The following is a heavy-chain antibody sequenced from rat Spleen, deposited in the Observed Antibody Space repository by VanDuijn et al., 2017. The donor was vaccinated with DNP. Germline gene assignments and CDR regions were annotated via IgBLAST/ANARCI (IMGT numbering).Heavy chain of an antibody. Sequence: EVQLVESGGGLVQPGRSLKLSCAASGFTFSYYGMAWVRQAPKKGLEWVAYISYAGGSTYHGDSVKGRFTISRDNAESTLYLQMNSLRSEDMATYFCARHGRRVFDYWGQGVMVTVSS. CDR3: ARHGRRVFDY. D-gene: IGHD1-11*01. CDR1: GFTFSYYG. CDR2: ISYAGGST. J-gene: IGHJ2*01. V-gene: IGHV5-22*01.